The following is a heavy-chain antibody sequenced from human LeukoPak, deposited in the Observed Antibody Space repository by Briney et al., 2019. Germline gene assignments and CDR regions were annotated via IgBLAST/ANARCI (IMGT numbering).Heavy chain of an antibody. CDR1: GYTFTSYD. CDR2: MNPNSGNT. V-gene: IGHV1-8*01. CDR3: AVDSEMEWLRNDY. D-gene: IGHD3-3*01. Sequence: GASVKVSCKASGYTFTSYDINWVRQATGQGLEWMGWMNPNSGNTGYAQKFQGRVTMTRNTSISTAYMELSSLRSEDTAVYYCAVDSEMEWLRNDYWGQGTLVTVSS. J-gene: IGHJ4*02.